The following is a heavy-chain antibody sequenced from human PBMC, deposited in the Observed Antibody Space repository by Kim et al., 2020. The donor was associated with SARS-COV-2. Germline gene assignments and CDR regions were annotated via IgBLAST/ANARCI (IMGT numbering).Heavy chain of an antibody. D-gene: IGHD3-3*01. CDR2: INHSGST. V-gene: IGHV4-34*01. J-gene: IGHJ6*03. Sequence: SETLSLTCAVYGGSFSGYYWSWIRQPPGKGLEWIGEINHSGSTNYNPSLKSRVTISVDTSKNQFSLKLSSVTAADTAVYYCARGGTYTIFGVVQYMDVWGKGTTVTVSS. CDR1: GGSFSGYY. CDR3: ARGGTYTIFGVVQYMDV.